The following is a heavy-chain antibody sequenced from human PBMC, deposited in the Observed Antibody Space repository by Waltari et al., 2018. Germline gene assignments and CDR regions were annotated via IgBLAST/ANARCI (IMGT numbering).Heavy chain of an antibody. CDR1: GGSISSHY. J-gene: IGHJ6*02. Sequence: QVQLQESGPGLVKPSETLSLTCTVSGGSISSHYWSWIRQPPGKGLEWNGYIYYSGSTNYNPSLKSRVTISVDTSKNQFSLKLSSVTAADTAVYYCARGVHYYGSGSYYTDYYYGMDVWGQGTTVTVSS. D-gene: IGHD3-10*01. V-gene: IGHV4-59*11. CDR3: ARGVHYYGSGSYYTDYYYGMDV. CDR2: IYYSGST.